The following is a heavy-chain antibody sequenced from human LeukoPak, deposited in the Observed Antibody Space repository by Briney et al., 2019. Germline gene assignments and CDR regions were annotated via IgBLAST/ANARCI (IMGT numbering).Heavy chain of an antibody. Sequence: TGGSLRLSCAASGFTFSSYSMNWVRQAPGKGLEWVSYISSSSSTIYYADSVKGRFTISRDNAKNSLYLQMNSLRAEDTAVYYCARDLGYNWNYQNAFDIWGQGTMVTVSS. V-gene: IGHV3-48*01. J-gene: IGHJ3*02. CDR3: ARDLGYNWNYQNAFDI. CDR1: GFTFSSYS. CDR2: ISSSSSTI. D-gene: IGHD1-7*01.